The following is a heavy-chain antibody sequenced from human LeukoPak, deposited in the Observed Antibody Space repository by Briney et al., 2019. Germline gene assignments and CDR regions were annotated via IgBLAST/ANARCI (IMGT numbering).Heavy chain of an antibody. CDR1: GFTFSSYE. CDR3: ARGPLSGGAIQFDY. V-gene: IGHV3-48*03. Sequence: GGSLRLSCAASGFTFSSYEMNWVRQAPGQGLEWVSYISGGGTTIYYADSVKGRFTISRHNAKNSLYLQMNSLRAEDTAVYYCARGPLSGGAIQFDYWGQGTLVTVSS. J-gene: IGHJ4*02. CDR2: ISGGGTTI. D-gene: IGHD2-21*01.